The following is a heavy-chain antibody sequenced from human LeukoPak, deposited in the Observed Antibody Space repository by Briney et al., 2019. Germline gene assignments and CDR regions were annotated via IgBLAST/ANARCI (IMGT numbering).Heavy chain of an antibody. D-gene: IGHD3-16*01. CDR2: IYYSGST. CDR1: GDSISTSSYY. Sequence: SETLSLTCSVSGDSISTSSYYWGWIRQPPGKGLEWIGTIYYSGSTYYNPSLTSRVTISVDTSKNQFSLKLSSVTAADTAVYYCARARFWDYVWGSYDDAFDIWGQGTMVTVSS. V-gene: IGHV4-39*07. J-gene: IGHJ3*02. CDR3: ARARFWDYVWGSYDDAFDI.